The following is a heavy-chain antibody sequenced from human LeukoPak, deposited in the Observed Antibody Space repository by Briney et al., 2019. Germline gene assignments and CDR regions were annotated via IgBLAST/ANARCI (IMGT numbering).Heavy chain of an antibody. CDR1: GYTFTGYY. Sequence: GASVKVSCKASGYTFTGYYMHWVRQAPGQGLEWMGWINPNSGGTNYAQKFQGRVTMTRDTSIRTAYMELSRLRSDDTAVYYCARDRGASSWYDFDYWGQGTLVTVSS. J-gene: IGHJ4*02. CDR2: INPNSGGT. V-gene: IGHV1-2*02. D-gene: IGHD6-13*01. CDR3: ARDRGASSWYDFDY.